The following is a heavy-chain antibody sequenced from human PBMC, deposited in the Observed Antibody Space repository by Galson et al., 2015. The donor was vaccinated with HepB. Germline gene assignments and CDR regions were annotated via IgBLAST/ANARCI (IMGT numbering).Heavy chain of an antibody. J-gene: IGHJ4*02. Sequence: SLRLSCAASGFTFSSSAMHGVRQAPGKGLEWDAVISFDGSNKYSADSVKGRFTISRDNSKNTLYLQMNSLRPEDTAVYYCARHNYNYLIPVYWGQGTLVTVSS. CDR2: ISFDGSNK. CDR1: GFTFSSSA. D-gene: IGHD1-7*01. V-gene: IGHV3-30-3*01. CDR3: ARHNYNYLIPVY.